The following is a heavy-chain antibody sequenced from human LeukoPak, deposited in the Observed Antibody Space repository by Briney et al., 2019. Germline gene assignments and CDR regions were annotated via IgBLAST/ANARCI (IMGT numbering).Heavy chain of an antibody. J-gene: IGHJ6*02. CDR1: GYTFTSYG. V-gene: IGHV1-18*01. CDR2: ISAYNGNT. D-gene: IGHD6-13*01. CDR3: ARIAAAVGYHYGMDV. Sequence: ASVKVSCKASGYTFTSYGISWVRQAPGQGLEWMGWISAYNGNTNYAEKLQGRVTMTTDTSTSTAYMELRSLRSDDTAVYYCARIAAAVGYHYGMDVWGQGTTVTVSS.